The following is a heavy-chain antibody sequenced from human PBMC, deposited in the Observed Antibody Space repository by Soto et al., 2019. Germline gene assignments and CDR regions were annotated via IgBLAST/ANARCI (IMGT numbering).Heavy chain of an antibody. CDR1: GGSFSNYY. CDR3: ACGRACSHQRFYMDV. D-gene: IGHD2-2*01. J-gene: IGHJ6*03. V-gene: IGHV4-34*01. CDR2: INHSGST. Sequence: SETLSLTCGVYGGSFSNYYWSWIRQPPGKGLEWIGEINHSGSTNYNPSLESRVSISVDTSKRQFSLKLYSVTAADTAVYYCACGRACSHQRFYMDVWDKGTTVTVSS.